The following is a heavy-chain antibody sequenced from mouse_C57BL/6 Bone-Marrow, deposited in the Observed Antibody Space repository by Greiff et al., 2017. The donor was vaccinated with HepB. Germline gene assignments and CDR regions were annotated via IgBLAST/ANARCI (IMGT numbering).Heavy chain of an antibody. J-gene: IGHJ2*01. CDR1: GYTFTSYW. D-gene: IGHD1-1*01. Sequence: VQLQQSGAELAKPGASVKLSCKASGYTFTSYWMHWVKQRPGQGLEWIGYINPSSGYTKYNQKFKDKATLTADKSSSTAYMQLSSLTYEDSAVYYCATDYYGSSYGFDYWGQGTTLTVSS. V-gene: IGHV1-7*01. CDR3: ATDYYGSSYGFDY. CDR2: INPSSGYT.